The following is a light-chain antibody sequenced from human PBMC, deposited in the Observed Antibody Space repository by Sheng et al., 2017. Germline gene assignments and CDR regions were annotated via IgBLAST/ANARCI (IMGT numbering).Light chain of an antibody. Sequence: SYELAQPSSVSVSPGETARITRSGDVVAKKXVRWFQQKPGQAPVVVIYKDNERPSGIPERFSGSSSGTTVTLTISGAQVEDEADYYCYSAADNSWVFGGGTKLTVL. J-gene: IGLJ3*02. CDR1: VVAKKX. CDR2: KDN. V-gene: IGLV3-27*01. CDR3: YSAADNSWV.